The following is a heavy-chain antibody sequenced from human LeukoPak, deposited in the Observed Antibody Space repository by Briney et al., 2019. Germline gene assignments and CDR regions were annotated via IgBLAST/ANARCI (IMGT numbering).Heavy chain of an antibody. J-gene: IGHJ4*02. Sequence: GGSLRLSCAASGFTFHDYDMSWVRQSLGKGLEWVSGINWNGDRTGYADSVKGRFTISRDNAKKSLYLQMNSLRAEDTALYYCARRDYYGSGSPDFWGQGTLVTVSS. CDR2: INWNGDRT. CDR1: GFTFHDYD. D-gene: IGHD3-10*01. CDR3: ARRDYYGSGSPDF. V-gene: IGHV3-20*04.